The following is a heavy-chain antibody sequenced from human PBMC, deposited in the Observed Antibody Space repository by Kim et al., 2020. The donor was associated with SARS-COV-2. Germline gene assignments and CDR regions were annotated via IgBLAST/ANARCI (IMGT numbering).Heavy chain of an antibody. D-gene: IGHD3-22*01. CDR3: ARYLSSGYGGDY. J-gene: IGHJ4*02. V-gene: IGHV4-39*07. CDR2: IYYSGST. Sequence: SETLSLTCTVSGGSISSSSYYWGWIRQPPGKGLEWIGSIYYSGSTYYNPSLKSRVTISVDTSKNQFSLKLSSVTAADTAVYYCARYLSSGYGGDYWGQGTLVTVSS. CDR1: GGSISSSSYY.